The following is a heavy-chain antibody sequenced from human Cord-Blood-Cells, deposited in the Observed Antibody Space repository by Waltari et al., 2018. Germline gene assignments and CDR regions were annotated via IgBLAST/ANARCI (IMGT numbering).Heavy chain of an antibody. J-gene: IGHJ5*02. CDR3: AKGAAAGNWFDP. V-gene: IGHV3-43D*03. Sequence: EVQLVESGGVVVQPGGSLRLSCAASGFTFDDYAMHWVRQAPGKGLEWVSLISWDGGRTYYADSVKGRFTISRDNSKNSLYLQMNSLRAEDTALYYCAKGAAAGNWFDPWGQGTLVTVSS. CDR1: GFTFDDYA. CDR2: ISWDGGRT. D-gene: IGHD6-13*01.